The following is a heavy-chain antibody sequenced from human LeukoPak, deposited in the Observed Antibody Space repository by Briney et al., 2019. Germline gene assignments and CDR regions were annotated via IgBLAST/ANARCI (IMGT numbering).Heavy chain of an antibody. D-gene: IGHD6-25*01. Sequence: PGGSLRLSCAASGFTFSDYYMSWVRQAPGKGLEWVSAISGSGGSTYYADSVKGRFTISRDNAKNSLYLQMNSLRAEDTAVYYCASPYSRYSSAGDYWGQGTLVTVSS. CDR1: GFTFSDYY. V-gene: IGHV3-11*04. CDR2: ISGSGGST. CDR3: ASPYSRYSSAGDY. J-gene: IGHJ4*02.